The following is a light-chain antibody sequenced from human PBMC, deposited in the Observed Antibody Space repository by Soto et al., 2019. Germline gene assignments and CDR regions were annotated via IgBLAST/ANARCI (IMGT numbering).Light chain of an antibody. J-gene: IGKJ4*01. CDR2: WAS. V-gene: IGKV4-1*01. CDR3: QQYYSTPPT. CDR1: QSVLYSSNNKSY. Sequence: DIVMTQSPDSLAVSLCERATINCKSSQSVLYSSNNKSYLAWYQQKPGQPPKLLIYWASTRESGVPDRFSGSESGTDFTLTISSLQAEDVAVYYCQQYYSTPPTFGGGTKVDIK.